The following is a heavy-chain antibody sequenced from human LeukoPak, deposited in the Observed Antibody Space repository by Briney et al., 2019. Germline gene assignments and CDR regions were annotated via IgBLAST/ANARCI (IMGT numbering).Heavy chain of an antibody. CDR2: IRSKANSYAT. D-gene: IGHD4-17*01. V-gene: IGHV3-73*01. CDR3: TSVTPGSHFDY. J-gene: IGHJ4*02. Sequence: PGGSLRLSCAASGFTFSGSAMHWVRQASGKGLEWVGRIRSKANSYATAYAASVKGRFTISRDDSKNTAYLQMNSLKTEDTAVYYCTSVTPGSHFDYWGQGTLVTVSS. CDR1: GFTFSGSA.